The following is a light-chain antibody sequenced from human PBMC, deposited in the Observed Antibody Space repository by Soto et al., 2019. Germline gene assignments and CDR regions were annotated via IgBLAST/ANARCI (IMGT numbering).Light chain of an antibody. J-gene: IGLJ1*01. V-gene: IGLV2-14*01. Sequence: QSALTQPASVSGSPGQSITISCTGTSSDVGGYNFVSWYQQHPGKAPKVIIADVSNRPSGVSTRFSGSKSGNTASLTISGLQAEDEADYYCSSYTSINTHVFGTGTKLTV. CDR1: SSDVGGYNF. CDR2: DVS. CDR3: SSYTSINTHV.